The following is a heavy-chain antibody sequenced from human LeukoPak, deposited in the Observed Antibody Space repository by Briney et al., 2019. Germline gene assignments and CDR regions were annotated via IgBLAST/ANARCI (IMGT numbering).Heavy chain of an antibody. CDR3: ARPVNRLFPF. V-gene: IGHV3-7*01. CDR2: IREDGGET. Sequence: PGGSLRLSCVGSGFRLSGDWMTWVRQAPGTGLEWVANIREDGGETYYVDSVKGRFTISRDNAKNSLYLQMNNLRAEDTAVYFCARPVNRLFPFWGPGTLVTVSS. J-gene: IGHJ4*02. D-gene: IGHD2-21*01. CDR1: GFRLSGDW.